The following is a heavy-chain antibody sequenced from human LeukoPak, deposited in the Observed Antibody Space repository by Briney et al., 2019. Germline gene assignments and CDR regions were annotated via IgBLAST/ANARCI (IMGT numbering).Heavy chain of an antibody. Sequence: LVKVSCKASGGTFSSYAISWVRQAPGQGLEWMGGIIPIFGTANYAQKFQGRVTITADESTSTAYMELSSLRSEDTAVYYCARGRSMIVVVPHFDYWGQGTLVTVSS. J-gene: IGHJ4*02. CDR3: ARGRSMIVVVPHFDY. V-gene: IGHV1-69*13. D-gene: IGHD3-22*01. CDR2: IIPIFGTA. CDR1: GGTFSSYA.